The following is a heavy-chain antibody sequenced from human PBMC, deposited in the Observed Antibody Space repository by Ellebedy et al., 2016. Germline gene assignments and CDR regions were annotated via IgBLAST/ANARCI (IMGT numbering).Heavy chain of an antibody. CDR1: GGSISSYY. D-gene: IGHD4-17*01. J-gene: IGHJ3*02. CDR3: ARGAQGYGDYVAAFDI. V-gene: IGHV4-59*01. Sequence: SETLSLXCTVSGGSISSYYWSWIRQPPGKRLEWIGYIYYSGSTNYNPSLKSRVTISVDTSKNQFSLKLSSVTAADTAVYYCARGAQGYGDYVAAFDIWGQGTMVTVSS. CDR2: IYYSGST.